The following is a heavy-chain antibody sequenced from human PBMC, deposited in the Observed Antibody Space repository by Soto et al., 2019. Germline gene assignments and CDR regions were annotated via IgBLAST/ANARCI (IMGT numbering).Heavy chain of an antibody. Sequence: QVQLVQSGAEVKKPGSSVKVSCKASRGTFSSYAISWVRQAPGQGLEWMGGIIPIFGTANYAQKFQGRVTITADESTSTAYMELSSLRSEDTARYYCAKDRQSYNAVWDPFDSWGQGTVVTVTS. CDR2: IIPIFGTA. V-gene: IGHV1-69*01. J-gene: IGHJ3*01. CDR1: RGTFSSYA. CDR3: AKDRQSYNAVWDPFDS. D-gene: IGHD1-20*01.